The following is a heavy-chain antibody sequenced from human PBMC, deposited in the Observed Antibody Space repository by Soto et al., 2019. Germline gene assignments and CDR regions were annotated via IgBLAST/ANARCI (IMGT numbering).Heavy chain of an antibody. D-gene: IGHD1-26*01. Sequence: ASVKVSCKASGYTFTGYYMHWVRQAPGQGLEWMGWINPNSGGTNYAQKFQGWVTISRDNAKNTLYLQMNSLRAEDTAVYYCVRDDIGLGIDYWGLGTLVPVSS. CDR1: GYTFTGYY. J-gene: IGHJ4*02. V-gene: IGHV1-2*04. CDR2: INPNSGGT. CDR3: VRDDIGLGIDY.